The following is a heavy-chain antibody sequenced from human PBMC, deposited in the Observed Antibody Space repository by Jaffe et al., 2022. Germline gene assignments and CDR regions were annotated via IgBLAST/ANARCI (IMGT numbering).Heavy chain of an antibody. D-gene: IGHD1-26*01. CDR1: GFSFSDSY. V-gene: IGHV3-72*01. CDR3: ARDLSGTSQGY. J-gene: IGHJ4*02. Sequence: EVHLVESGGGLVQPGGSLRLSCAVSGFSFSDSYMDWVRQAPGKGLEWVGRSRNKASSYTTNYAASVKDRFTISRDDSKNSLYLQMNSLKSEDTAVYFCARDLSGTSQGYWGQGTLVTVSS. CDR2: SRNKASSYTT.